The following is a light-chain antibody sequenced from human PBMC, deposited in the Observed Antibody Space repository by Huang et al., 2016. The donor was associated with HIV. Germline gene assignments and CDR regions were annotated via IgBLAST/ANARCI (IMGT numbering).Light chain of an antibody. J-gene: IGKJ5*01. CDR3: QQYDNWPWIT. V-gene: IGKV3-15*01. CDR1: QSVSSN. Sequence: EIVMTQSPVTLSVSPGERATLSCRASQSVSSNLAWYQQKPGQAPRLLMYGASTRATGIPARFSSSGSGTEFTLTISSLQSEDFAFYYCQQYDNWPWITFGQGTRLEIK. CDR2: GAS.